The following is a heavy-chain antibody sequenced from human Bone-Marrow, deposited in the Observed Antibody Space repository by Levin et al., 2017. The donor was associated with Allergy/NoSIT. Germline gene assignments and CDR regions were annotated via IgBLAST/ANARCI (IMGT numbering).Heavy chain of an antibody. CDR2: ISYDGSNK. Sequence: LSLTCAASGFTFSSYGMHWVRQAPGKGLEWVAVISYDGSNKYYADSVKGRFTISRDNSKNTLYLQMNSLRAEDTAVYYCAKDPHHYCSSTSCYTPWFDPWGQGTLVTVSS. J-gene: IGHJ5*02. D-gene: IGHD2-2*02. CDR1: GFTFSSYG. CDR3: AKDPHHYCSSTSCYTPWFDP. V-gene: IGHV3-30*18.